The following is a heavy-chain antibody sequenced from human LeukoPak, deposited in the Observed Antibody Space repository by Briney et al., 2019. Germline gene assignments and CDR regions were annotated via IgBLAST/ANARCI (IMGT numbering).Heavy chain of an antibody. CDR2: ISSNGGST. D-gene: IGHD6-13*01. J-gene: IGHJ4*02. CDR3: ARGPPYSSSLF. CDR1: GFTFSSYA. Sequence: PGGSLRLSCAASGFTFSSYAMHWVRQAPGKGLEYVSAISSNGGSTYYANSVKGRFTISRDNSKNTLYLQMGSLRAEDMAVYYCARGPPYSSSLFWGQGTLVTVSS. V-gene: IGHV3-64*01.